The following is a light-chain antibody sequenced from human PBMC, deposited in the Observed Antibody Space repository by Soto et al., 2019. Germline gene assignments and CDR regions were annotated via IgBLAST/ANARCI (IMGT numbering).Light chain of an antibody. CDR3: AAWDDSLSGVV. J-gene: IGLJ3*02. Sequence: QSVLTQPPSASGTPGQRVSISCSGSRSNIGRNYVYWYQQLPGTAPKLLIQRNNERPSGVPDRFSGSKSGTSASLAISGLQSEDETDYYCAAWDDSLSGVVFGGGTKLTVL. V-gene: IGLV1-47*01. CDR2: RNN. CDR1: RSNIGRNY.